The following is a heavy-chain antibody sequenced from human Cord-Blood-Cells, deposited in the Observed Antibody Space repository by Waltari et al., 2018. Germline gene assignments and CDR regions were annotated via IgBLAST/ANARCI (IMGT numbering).Heavy chain of an antibody. V-gene: IGHV4-34*01. J-gene: IGHJ4*02. CDR2: INHSGST. CDR3: ANNGVRD. Sequence: QVQLQQWGAGLLKPSETLSLTCAVYGGSFSGYYWSWIRQPPGKGLEWIGDINHSGSTNYNPSLERRVTIAVDTSKNQFSLKRSSVTAADTAVYYCANNGVRDWGQGTLVTVSS. CDR1: GGSFSGYY. D-gene: IGHD2-8*01.